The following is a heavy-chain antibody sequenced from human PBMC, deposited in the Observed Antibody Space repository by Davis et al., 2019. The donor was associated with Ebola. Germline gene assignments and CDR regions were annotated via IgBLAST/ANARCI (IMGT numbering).Heavy chain of an antibody. D-gene: IGHD1-14*01. V-gene: IGHV3-49*03. CDR2: IRSKAYAGTT. CDR3: TTGARYYYYYGMDV. CDR1: GFTFSDYY. Sequence: GESLKISCAASGFTFSDYYMSWIRQAPGKGLEWVGFIRSKAYAGTTEYAASVQGRFTISRDDSKSIAYLQMNSLKTEDTAVYYCTTGARYYYYYGMDVWGQGTTVTVSS. J-gene: IGHJ6*02.